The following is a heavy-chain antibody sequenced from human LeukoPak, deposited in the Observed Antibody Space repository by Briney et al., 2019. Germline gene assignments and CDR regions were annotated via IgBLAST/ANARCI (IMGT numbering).Heavy chain of an antibody. J-gene: IGHJ4*02. Sequence: SETLSLTCAVSGYSISSDYWGWIRQPPGKGLEWIGSIYHSGSTYYNPSLKSRVTISVDTSKNQFSLKLSSVTAADTAVYYCARVTLQLILNYDILTGSCFDYWGQGTLVTVSS. V-gene: IGHV4-38-2*01. CDR3: ARVTLQLILNYDILTGSCFDY. CDR1: GYSISSDY. CDR2: IYHSGST. D-gene: IGHD3-9*01.